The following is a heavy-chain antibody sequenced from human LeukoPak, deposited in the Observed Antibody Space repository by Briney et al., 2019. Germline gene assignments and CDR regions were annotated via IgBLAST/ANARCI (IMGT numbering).Heavy chain of an antibody. V-gene: IGHV4-4*07. CDR2: MYTSGST. CDR1: GGSISSYY. CDR3: ARGAHHYDSSGYRFDP. D-gene: IGHD3-22*01. Sequence: PSETLSLTCTVSGGSISSYYWSWIRQPAGKGLEWIGRMYTSGSTNYNPSLKSRVTMSVDTSKNQFSLKLSSVTAADTAVYYCARGAHHYDSSGYRFDPWGQGTLVTVSS. J-gene: IGHJ5*02.